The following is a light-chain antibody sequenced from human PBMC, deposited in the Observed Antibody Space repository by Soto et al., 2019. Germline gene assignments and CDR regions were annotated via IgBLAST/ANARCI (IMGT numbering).Light chain of an antibody. Sequence: EIALTQSHGTLTLSLGDRATLSCGASQSVSNNLAWYQQKPGQAPRLLIFGASSRATGIPDRFSGRGSGTDFTLTISRLEPEDFAVYCCQQYATSPWTFGQGTKVDIK. CDR2: GAS. V-gene: IGKV3-20*01. J-gene: IGKJ1*01. CDR3: QQYATSPWT. CDR1: QSVSNN.